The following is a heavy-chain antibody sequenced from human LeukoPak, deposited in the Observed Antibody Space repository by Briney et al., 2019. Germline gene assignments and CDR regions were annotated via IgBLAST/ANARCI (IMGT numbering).Heavy chain of an antibody. Sequence: GESLKISCQASGYKFTNYWIGWVRQMPGKGLEWMGIIFLSDSDTRYSPSFQGQVTISADKSTSTAYLHWSTLKASDTAMYYCARSKSAYYYYGMDVWGQGTTVTVSS. CDR2: IFLSDSDT. V-gene: IGHV5-51*01. J-gene: IGHJ6*02. CDR3: ARSKSAYYYYGMDV. CDR1: GYKFTNYW.